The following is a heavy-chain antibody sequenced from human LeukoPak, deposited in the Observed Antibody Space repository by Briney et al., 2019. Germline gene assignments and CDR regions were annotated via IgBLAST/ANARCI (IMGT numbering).Heavy chain of an antibody. CDR3: ARDLGGYGDYGTNFDY. D-gene: IGHD4-17*01. Sequence: GGSLRLSCAASGFTFSSYTMNWVRQAPGKGLEWVSAISSSSSYIYYADSVKGRFIISRHNAKRSLYLQMNSLRAEDTAVYYCARDLGGYGDYGTNFDYWGQGTLVTVSS. V-gene: IGHV3-21*01. J-gene: IGHJ4*02. CDR1: GFTFSSYT. CDR2: ISSSSSYI.